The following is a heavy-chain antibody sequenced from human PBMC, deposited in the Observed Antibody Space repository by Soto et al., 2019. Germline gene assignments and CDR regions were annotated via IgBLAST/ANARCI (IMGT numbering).Heavy chain of an antibody. CDR1: GFTFSSSG. CDR3: ARVNWGSVYDY. V-gene: IGHV3-23*01. Sequence: EVQLLESGGGLVQPGGSLRLSCAASGFTFSSSGMTWVRQAPGKGLECVSDIDSGGGTTSYADSVKDRFTIFRDNSKNTMYLQLNSLRAEDTAVYFCARVNWGSVYDYWGQGTLVIVSS. D-gene: IGHD3-16*01. CDR2: IDSGGGTT. J-gene: IGHJ4*02.